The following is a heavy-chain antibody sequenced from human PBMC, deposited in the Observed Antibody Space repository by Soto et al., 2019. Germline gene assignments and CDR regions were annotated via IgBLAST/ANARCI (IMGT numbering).Heavy chain of an antibody. CDR2: INAGNGNT. D-gene: IGHD6-13*01. Sequence: ASVKVSCKASGYTFTSYAMHWVRQAPGQRLEWMGWINAGNGNTKYSQKLQGRVTMTTDTSTSTAYMELRSLRSDDTAVYYCAREEGIAAATGHWGQGTLVTVSS. CDR3: AREEGIAAATGH. V-gene: IGHV1-3*01. J-gene: IGHJ4*02. CDR1: GYTFTSYA.